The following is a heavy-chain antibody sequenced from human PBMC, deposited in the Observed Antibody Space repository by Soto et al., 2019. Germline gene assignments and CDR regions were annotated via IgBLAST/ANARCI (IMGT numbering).Heavy chain of an antibody. CDR1: GDSVSSNSAA. Sequence: PSQTLSLTCAISGDSVSSNSAAWNWFRQSPSRGLEWLGRTYYRSKWYNDYAVSVKSRITINPDTSKNQFSLQLNSVTPKDTAVYYCCTDSYSTTITVRFDYWGHGTLVTVSS. D-gene: IGHD2-2*01. J-gene: IGHJ4*01. V-gene: IGHV6-1*01. CDR3: CTDSYSTTITVRFDY. CDR2: TYYRSKWYN.